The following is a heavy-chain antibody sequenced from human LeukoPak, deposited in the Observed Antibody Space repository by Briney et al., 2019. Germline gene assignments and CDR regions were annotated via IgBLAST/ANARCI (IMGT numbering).Heavy chain of an antibody. J-gene: IGHJ4*02. CDR2: ISSSSSYI. CDR3: ASSLKARSSAYSYGPIDG. D-gene: IGHD3-22*01. Sequence: GGSLRLSCAASGFTFSSYSMNWVRQAPGKGLEWVSSISSSSSYIYYADSVKGRFTISRDNAKNSLYLQMTSLRAEDTAVYYCASSLKARSSAYSYGPIDGCGQRTLVTVS. CDR1: GFTFSSYS. V-gene: IGHV3-21*04.